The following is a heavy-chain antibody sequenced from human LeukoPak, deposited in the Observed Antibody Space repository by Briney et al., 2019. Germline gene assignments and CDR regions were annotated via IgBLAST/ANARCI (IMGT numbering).Heavy chain of an antibody. Sequence: PGGSLRLSCAASGFTFSSHWMHWVRQVPGKGLEWVSSISGSSSYIYYADSVKGRFTISRDNAKNSLYLQMNSLRAEDTAVYYCARGTMFPYYFDYWGQGTLVTVSS. CDR1: GFTFSSHW. V-gene: IGHV3-21*01. D-gene: IGHD3-10*02. J-gene: IGHJ4*02. CDR2: ISGSSSYI. CDR3: ARGTMFPYYFDY.